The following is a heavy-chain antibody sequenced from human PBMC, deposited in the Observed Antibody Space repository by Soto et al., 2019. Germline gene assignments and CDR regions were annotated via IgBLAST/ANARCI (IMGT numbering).Heavy chain of an antibody. V-gene: IGHV3-7*05. D-gene: IGHD6-13*01. CDR3: ARDVSPGSSSLYLDAFDI. J-gene: IGHJ3*02. Sequence: EVQLEESGGDLVQPGGSLRLSCAASGFTLSAYWMTWVRQAPGKGLEWVANINRDGSKKSYLDSVRGRFTISRDNVGNSLYLHMDSLRADATALYYCARDVSPGSSSLYLDAFDIWGQGTMVTVSS. CDR2: INRDGSKK. CDR1: GFTLSAYW.